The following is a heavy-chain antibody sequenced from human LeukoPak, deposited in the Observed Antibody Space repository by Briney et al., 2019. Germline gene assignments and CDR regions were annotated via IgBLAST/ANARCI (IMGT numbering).Heavy chain of an antibody. CDR2: IKQDGSEK. D-gene: IGHD3-16*01. V-gene: IGHV3-7*01. CDR1: GFTFSSYW. CDR3: ARWLPGGYYFDY. J-gene: IGHJ4*02. Sequence: GGSLRLSCAASGFTFSSYWMSWVRQAPGKGLEWVSNIKQDGSEKYYVDSVKGRFTISRDNAKTSLYLQMNSLRAEDTAVYYCARWLPGGYYFDYWGQGTLVTVSS.